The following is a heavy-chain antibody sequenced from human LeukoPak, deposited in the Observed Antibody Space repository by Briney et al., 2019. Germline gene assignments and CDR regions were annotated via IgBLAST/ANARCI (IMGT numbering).Heavy chain of an antibody. D-gene: IGHD3-10*01. CDR1: GYTFTSYG. J-gene: IGHJ4*02. Sequence: GASVKVSCKASGYTFTSYGISWVRQAPGQGLEWMGWISAYNGNTNYAQKLQGRVTMTTDTSTSTAYMELRSLRSDDTAVYYCARDRRTYYYGSGSYSDYWGQGTLVTVSS. CDR3: ARDRRTYYYGSGSYSDY. CDR2: ISAYNGNT. V-gene: IGHV1-18*01.